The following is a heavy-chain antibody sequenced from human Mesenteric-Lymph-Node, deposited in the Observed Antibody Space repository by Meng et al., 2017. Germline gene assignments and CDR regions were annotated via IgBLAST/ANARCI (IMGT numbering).Heavy chain of an antibody. CDR1: GGSISNYY. CDR3: ARNNWGSA. J-gene: IGHJ5*02. V-gene: IGHV3-11*04. CDR2: ISSSGSTI. D-gene: IGHD7-27*01. Sequence: LSLTCTVSGGSISNYYWSWIRQAPGKGLEWVSYISSSGSTIYYADSVKGRFTISRDNAKNSLYLLMNSLRAEDTAVYYCARNNWGSAWGQGTLVTVSS.